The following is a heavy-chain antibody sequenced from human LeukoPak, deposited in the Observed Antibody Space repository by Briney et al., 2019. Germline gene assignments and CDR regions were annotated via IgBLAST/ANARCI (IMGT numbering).Heavy chain of an antibody. CDR1: GGTFSSYA. J-gene: IGHJ3*02. D-gene: IGHD6-13*01. Sequence: GASVKVSCKASGGTFSSYAISWVRQAPGQGLEWMGGIIPIFGTANCAQKFQGRVTITADESTSTAYMELSSLRSEDTAVYYCAQPYSSSWYDQHPHAFDIWGQGTMVTVSS. CDR2: IIPIFGTA. CDR3: AQPYSSSWYDQHPHAFDI. V-gene: IGHV1-69*13.